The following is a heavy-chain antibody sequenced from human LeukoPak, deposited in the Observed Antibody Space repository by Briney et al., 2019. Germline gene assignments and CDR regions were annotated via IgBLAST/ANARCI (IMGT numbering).Heavy chain of an antibody. V-gene: IGHV4-34*01. CDR3: ARDLGRYYGMDV. CDR1: GGSFSGYY. J-gene: IGHJ6*02. Sequence: SETLSLTCAVYGGSFSGYYWSWIRQPPGKGLEWIGEINHSGSINYNPSLKSRVTISVDTSKNQFSLKLSSVTAADTAVYYCARDLGRYYGMDVWGQGTTVTVSS. CDR2: INHSGSI.